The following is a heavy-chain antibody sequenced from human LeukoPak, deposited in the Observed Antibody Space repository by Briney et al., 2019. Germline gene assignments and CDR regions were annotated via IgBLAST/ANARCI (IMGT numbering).Heavy chain of an antibody. D-gene: IGHD2-15*01. CDR3: ARGRRIGYYFDL. CDR1: GGSISSSSYY. CDR2: IYYSGST. V-gene: IGHV4-39*07. J-gene: IGHJ2*01. Sequence: SETLSLTCTVSGGSISSSSYYWGWIRQPPGKGLEWIGSIYYSGSTYYNPSLKSRVTISVDTSKNQFSLKLSSVTAADTAVYYCARGRRIGYYFDLWGRGTLVTVSS.